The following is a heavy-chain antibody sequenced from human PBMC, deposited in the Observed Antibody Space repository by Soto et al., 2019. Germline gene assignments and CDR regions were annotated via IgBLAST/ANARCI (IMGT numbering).Heavy chain of an antibody. CDR3: PTVLCRLLGLDFMYV. CDR2: ISDDGSNK. D-gene: IGHD3-22*01. V-gene: IGHV3-30*03. CDR1: GFMLNSYG. Sequence: PGGSLRLSCAASGFMLNSYGMHWVRQAPGKGLEWVAVISDDGSNKYYVDSVKDRFTISRDNSKTTLYLLMNSLRAEDTAIYYYPTVLCRLLGLDFMYVWGQGNTV. J-gene: IGHJ6*02.